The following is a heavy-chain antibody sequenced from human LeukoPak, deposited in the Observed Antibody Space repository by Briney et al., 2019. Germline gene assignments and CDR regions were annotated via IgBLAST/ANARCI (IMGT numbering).Heavy chain of an antibody. Sequence: GASVKVSCKASGYTFTGYYMHWVRQAPGQGLEWMGWINPNSGGTNYAQKFQGRVTMTRDTSISTAYMELSRLRSDDTTVYYCARGHRQWLVLLGGGIVDYWGQGTLVTVSS. D-gene: IGHD6-19*01. CDR1: GYTFTGYY. CDR3: ARGHRQWLVLLGGGIVDY. J-gene: IGHJ4*02. V-gene: IGHV1-2*02. CDR2: INPNSGGT.